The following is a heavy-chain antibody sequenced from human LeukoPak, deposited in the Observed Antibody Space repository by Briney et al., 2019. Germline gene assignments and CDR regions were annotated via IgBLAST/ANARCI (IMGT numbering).Heavy chain of an antibody. CDR2: IYPGDSDT. CDR3: ARHVSYDSSGSAFDI. J-gene: IGHJ3*02. CDR1: GYRFTSYW. D-gene: IGHD3-22*01. Sequence: GESLKISCKGSGYRFTSYWIGWVRQMPGKGLEWMGIIYPGDSDTRYSPSFQGQVTISADKSISTAYLQWSSLKASDTAMYYCARHVSYDSSGSAFDIWGQGTMVTVSS. V-gene: IGHV5-51*01.